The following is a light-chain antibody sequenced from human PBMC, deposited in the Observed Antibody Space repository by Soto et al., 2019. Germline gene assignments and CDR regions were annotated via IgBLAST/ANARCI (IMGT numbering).Light chain of an antibody. CDR3: TSYAGSDIWV. Sequence: QSVLTQPPSASGSPGQSVTISCTGTSSDVGAYNYVSWYQQYPGKAPKLMIYEVSKRPSGVPDRFSGSKSAKTASLTVSGLQPEDEADYYCTSYAGSDIWVFGGGTKLTVL. V-gene: IGLV2-8*01. CDR1: SSDVGAYNY. CDR2: EVS. J-gene: IGLJ3*02.